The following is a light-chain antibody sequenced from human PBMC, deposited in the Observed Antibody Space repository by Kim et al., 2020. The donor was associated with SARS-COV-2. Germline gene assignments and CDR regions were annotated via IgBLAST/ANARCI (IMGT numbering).Light chain of an antibody. Sequence: TINCKSSQSVLYSSNNKNYLAWYQQKPGQPPKLLIYWASTRESWVPDRFSGSGSGTDFTLTISSLQAEDVAVYYCQQYYSTPSWTFGQGTKVEIK. J-gene: IGKJ1*01. CDR2: WAS. CDR1: QSVLYSSNNKNY. CDR3: QQYYSTPSWT. V-gene: IGKV4-1*01.